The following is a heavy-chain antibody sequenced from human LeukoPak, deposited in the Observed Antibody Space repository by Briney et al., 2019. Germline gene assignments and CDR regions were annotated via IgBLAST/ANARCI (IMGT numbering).Heavy chain of an antibody. CDR2: ISSSGSTI. CDR3: ARSGPRFTVSEYFDY. Sequence: GGSLRLSCAASGFTFSSYAMSWVRQAPGKGLEWVSYISSSGSTIYYADSVKGRFTISRDNAKNSLYLQMNSLRAEDTAVYYCARSGPRFTVSEYFDYWGQGTLVTVSS. V-gene: IGHV3-48*04. CDR1: GFTFSSYA. J-gene: IGHJ4*02. D-gene: IGHD1-14*01.